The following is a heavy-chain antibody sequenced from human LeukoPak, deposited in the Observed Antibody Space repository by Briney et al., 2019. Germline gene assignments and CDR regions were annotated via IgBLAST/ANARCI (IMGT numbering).Heavy chain of an antibody. CDR2: IIPIFGTA. CDR1: GGTFSSYA. Sequence: ASVKVSCKATGGTFSSYAISWVRQAPGQGLEWMGGIIPIFGTANYAQKFQGRVTITTDESTSTAYMELSSLRSEDTAVYYCAREPDTAMAYFDYWGQGTLVTVSS. J-gene: IGHJ4*02. CDR3: AREPDTAMAYFDY. V-gene: IGHV1-69*05. D-gene: IGHD5-18*01.